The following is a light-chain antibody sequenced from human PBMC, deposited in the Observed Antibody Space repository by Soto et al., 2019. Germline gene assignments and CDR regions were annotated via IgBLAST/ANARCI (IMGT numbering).Light chain of an antibody. Sequence: EIVLTQSPDTLSSSPGERLTLSCRASQSVRNNYLAWYQLKPGQAPRLLIYETYRRATGIPDRFSGSGSGTDFTLTISRLEPEDFAVYDCQQYGSSSRTFGPGTKVDIK. CDR2: ETY. V-gene: IGKV3-20*01. CDR3: QQYGSSSRT. CDR1: QSVRNNY. J-gene: IGKJ1*01.